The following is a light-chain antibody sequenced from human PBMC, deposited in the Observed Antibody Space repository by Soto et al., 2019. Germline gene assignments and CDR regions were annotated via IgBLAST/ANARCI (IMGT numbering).Light chain of an antibody. Sequence: QLVLTQPASVSGSPGQSITISCTGTSSDVGSYYLVSWYQQHPDKAPKLMIYDVSNRPSGVSNRFSGSKSGNTASLIISGLQAEDEADYYCSSYTSTSALVLFGGGTKVTVL. J-gene: IGLJ2*01. CDR2: DVS. V-gene: IGLV2-14*02. CDR3: SSYTSTSALVL. CDR1: SSDVGSYYL.